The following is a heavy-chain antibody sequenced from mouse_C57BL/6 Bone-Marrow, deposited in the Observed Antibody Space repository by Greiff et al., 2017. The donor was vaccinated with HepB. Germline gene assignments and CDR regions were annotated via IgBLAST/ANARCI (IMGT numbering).Heavy chain of an antibody. Sequence: VQLQQSGPGLVKPSQSLSLTCSVTGYSITSGYYWNWIRQFPGNKLEWMGYISYDGSNNYNPSLKNRISITRDTSKNQCFLKLNSVTTEDTATYYCARDYDGYQYAMDYWGQGTSVTVSS. V-gene: IGHV3-6*01. CDR2: ISYDGSN. CDR3: ARDYDGYQYAMDY. J-gene: IGHJ4*01. D-gene: IGHD2-3*01. CDR1: GYSITSGYY.